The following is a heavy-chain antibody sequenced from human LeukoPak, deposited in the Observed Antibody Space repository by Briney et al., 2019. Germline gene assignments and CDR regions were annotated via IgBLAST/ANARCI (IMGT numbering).Heavy chain of an antibody. V-gene: IGHV4-39*07. Sequence: SETLSLTCTVSGGSISTINYYWGWIRQPPGKGLEWIGSIYYSGNTYYNPSLMSRVTMSVDTSKNQFSLKLSSVTAADTAVYYCARGASHYYDSSGYYYDYWGQGTLVTVSS. CDR3: ARGASHYYDSSGYYYDY. D-gene: IGHD3-22*01. CDR1: GGSISTINYY. CDR2: IYYSGNT. J-gene: IGHJ4*02.